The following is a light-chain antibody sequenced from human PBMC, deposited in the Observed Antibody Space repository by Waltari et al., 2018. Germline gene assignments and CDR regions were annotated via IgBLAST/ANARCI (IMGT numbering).Light chain of an antibody. J-gene: IGKJ1*01. CDR2: AAS. CDR1: QSISTY. Sequence: DIQMTQSPSSLSASVGDRVTITCRASQSISTYLNWYQQKPGRAPKLLISAASTLQSGVPARFSGSGSGTDFTLTISSLQPEDFATYYCQQSYSTPWTFGQGTNVEIK. V-gene: IGKV1-39*01. CDR3: QQSYSTPWT.